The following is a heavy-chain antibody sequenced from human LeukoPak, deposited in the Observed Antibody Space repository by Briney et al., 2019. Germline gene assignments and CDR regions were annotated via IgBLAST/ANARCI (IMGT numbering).Heavy chain of an antibody. J-gene: IGHJ4*02. CDR3: AKKRGSYYPFDY. Sequence: PGGSLRLSCAASGFTLSTYAMSWVRQAPGKGLEWVSAIGGSGGSTYYAESVKGRFTISRDNSKNTLYLQMNSLRAEDTAVYYCAKKRGSYYPFDYWGQGTLVTVSS. CDR1: GFTLSTYA. CDR2: IGGSGGST. V-gene: IGHV3-23*01. D-gene: IGHD1-26*01.